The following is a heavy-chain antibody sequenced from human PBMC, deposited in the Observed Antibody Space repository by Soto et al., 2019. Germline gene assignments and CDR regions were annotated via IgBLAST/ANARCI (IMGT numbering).Heavy chain of an antibody. CDR3: ARLDVREAYNIDY. J-gene: IGHJ4*03. CDR1: GFTFSDYY. Sequence: GGSLRLSCAASGFTFSDYYMSWIRQAPGKGLEWVSCTCTSGSTIFYADSVKGRFTISRDNSKRSVYLQMNSLRAEDTAVYYCARLDVREAYNIDYWGPGTLVTVSS. D-gene: IGHD1-1*01. V-gene: IGHV3-11*01. CDR2: TCTSGSTI.